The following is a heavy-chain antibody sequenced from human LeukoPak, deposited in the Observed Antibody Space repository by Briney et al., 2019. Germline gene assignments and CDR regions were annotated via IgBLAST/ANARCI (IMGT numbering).Heavy chain of an antibody. CDR2: IKQDGSDK. Sequence: GGSLRLSCAASGFTFSDYWMSWVRQAPGKGLEWVAYIKQDGSDKYYVDSVKGRFTISRDNAKNSLYLQMNSLRAEDTAVYYCARGGVRGVRSWFDPWGQGTLVTVSS. D-gene: IGHD3-10*01. CDR3: ARGGVRGVRSWFDP. CDR1: GFTFSDYW. J-gene: IGHJ5*02. V-gene: IGHV3-7*04.